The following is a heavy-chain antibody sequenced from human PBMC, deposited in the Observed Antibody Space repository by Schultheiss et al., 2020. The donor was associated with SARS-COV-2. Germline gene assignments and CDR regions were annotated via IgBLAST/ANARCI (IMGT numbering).Heavy chain of an antibody. J-gene: IGHJ4*02. CDR1: GGSISSYY. D-gene: IGHD5-18*01. CDR3: AKDLWVHDYGDY. CDR2: IYYSGTT. Sequence: SETLSLTCTVSGGSISSYYWGWIRQPPGKGLEWIGYIYYSGTTDYNSSLKSRVSISVDTSKNQFSLKLSSVTAADTAVYYCAKDLWVHDYGDYWGQGTLVTVSS. V-gene: IGHV4-59*01.